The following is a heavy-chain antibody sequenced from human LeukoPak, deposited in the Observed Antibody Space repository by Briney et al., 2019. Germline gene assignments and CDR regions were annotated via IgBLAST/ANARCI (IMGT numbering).Heavy chain of an antibody. J-gene: IGHJ5*02. CDR2: IYYSGST. Sequence: KASETLSLTCTVSGGSISSSSYYWGWIRQPPGKGLEWIGSIYYSGSTYYNPSLKSRVTISVDTSKNQFSLKLSSVTAADTAMYYCARGTMVRGVTTNWFDPWGQGTLVTVSS. CDR3: ARGTMVRGVTTNWFDP. CDR1: GGSISSSSYY. V-gene: IGHV4-39*07. D-gene: IGHD3-10*01.